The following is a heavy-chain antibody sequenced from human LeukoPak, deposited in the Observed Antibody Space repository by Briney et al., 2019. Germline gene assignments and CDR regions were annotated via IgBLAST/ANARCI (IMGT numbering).Heavy chain of an antibody. D-gene: IGHD3/OR15-3a*01. CDR1: GYTFTGYY. J-gene: IGHJ4*02. V-gene: IGHV1-2*06. Sequence: ASVKVSCKASGYTFTGYYMHWVRQAPGQGLDWMGRINPNSGGTNYAQKFQGRVTMTRDTSISTAYMELSRLRSDDTAVYYCARGMWDDLIFDYWGQGTLVTVSS. CDR2: INPNSGGT. CDR3: ARGMWDDLIFDY.